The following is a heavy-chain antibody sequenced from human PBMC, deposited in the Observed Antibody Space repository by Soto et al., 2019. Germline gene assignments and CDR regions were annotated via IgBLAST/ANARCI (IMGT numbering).Heavy chain of an antibody. CDR3: AKGPPYYNSGGPWGS. CDR1: GGSFSGYD. D-gene: IGHD3-22*01. J-gene: IGHJ5*02. V-gene: IGHV4-34*01. Sequence: ETLSRTCAVYGGSFSGYDWSWIRQPPGKGLEWIGEINHSGSTNYNLSLKSRVTISVDTSKNQFSLKLSSVTAADTAVYYCAKGPPYYNSGGPWGSWAQEPLVPAPQ. CDR2: INHSGST.